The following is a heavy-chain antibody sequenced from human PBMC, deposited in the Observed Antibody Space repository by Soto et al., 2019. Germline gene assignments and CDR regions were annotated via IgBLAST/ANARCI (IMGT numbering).Heavy chain of an antibody. J-gene: IGHJ1*01. D-gene: IGHD4-17*01. CDR3: ARSEAYGDYVPYFQH. CDR2: INAGNGNT. Sequence: ALVKVYCKTSGYTITSSVMHRGRNNPKQRLEWMGWINAGNGNTKYSQKFQGRVTISADKSISTAYLQWSSLKASDTAMYYCARSEAYGDYVPYFQHWGQGTLVTVSS. CDR1: GYTITSSV. V-gene: IGHV1-3*01.